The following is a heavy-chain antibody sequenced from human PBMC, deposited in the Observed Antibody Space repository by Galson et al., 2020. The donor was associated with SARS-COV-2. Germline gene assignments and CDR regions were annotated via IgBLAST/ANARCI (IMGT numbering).Heavy chain of an antibody. D-gene: IGHD3-22*01. CDR3: AKVPSSGCYGQYYYYYMDV. Sequence: GASLKISCAASGFTFSSYSMRWVRQAPGKGLEWVSAIRGSGDYTYYADSVKGRVTISRDNSKNTLNLQMNSLRAEDTAVYYCAKVPSSGCYGQYYYYYMDVWGKGTTVTVSS. CDR1: GFTFSSYS. J-gene: IGHJ6*03. CDR2: IRGSGDYT. V-gene: IGHV3-23*01.